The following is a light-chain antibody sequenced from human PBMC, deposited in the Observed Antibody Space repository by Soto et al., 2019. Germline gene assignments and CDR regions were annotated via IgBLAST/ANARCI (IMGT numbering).Light chain of an antibody. V-gene: IGLV3-25*03. CDR2: KDS. Sequence: SYELTQPPSVSVSPGQTARITCSGDALPKQYAYWYQQKPGQAPVLVIYKDSERPSGIPERFSGSSSGKTGTLTISGVQAEDEADYYCQSADSTGNYVFGTGTQLTVL. CDR1: ALPKQY. J-gene: IGLJ1*01. CDR3: QSADSTGNYV.